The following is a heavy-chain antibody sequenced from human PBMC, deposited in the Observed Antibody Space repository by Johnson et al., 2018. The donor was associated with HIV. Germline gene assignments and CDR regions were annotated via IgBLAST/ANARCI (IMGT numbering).Heavy chain of an antibody. CDR3: ARDYRYGGNSAFDI. Sequence: VQLVESGGGVVQPGRSLRLSCAASGFTFSSYAMHWVRQAPGKGLEYVSAISSNGGSTYYANSVKGRFTISRDNSKNTLYLQMGSLRAEDMAVYYCARDYRYGGNSAFDIWGQGTLVTVCS. CDR1: GFTFSSYA. CDR2: ISSNGGST. J-gene: IGHJ3*02. D-gene: IGHD4-23*01. V-gene: IGHV3-64*01.